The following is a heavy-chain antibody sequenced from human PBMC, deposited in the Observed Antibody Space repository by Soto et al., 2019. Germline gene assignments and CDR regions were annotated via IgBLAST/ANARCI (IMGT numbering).Heavy chain of an antibody. CDR3: ARENPQYGSGSPYFDY. J-gene: IGHJ4*02. CDR2: IYYSGST. CDR1: GGSISSYY. D-gene: IGHD3-10*01. V-gene: IGHV4-59*01. Sequence: QVQLQESGPGLVKPSETLSLTCTVSGGSISSYYWSWIRQPPGKGLEWIGYIYYSGSTNYNPSLKSRVTISVDTSKNQFSLKLSSVTAADTAVYYCARENPQYGSGSPYFDYWGQGTLVTVSS.